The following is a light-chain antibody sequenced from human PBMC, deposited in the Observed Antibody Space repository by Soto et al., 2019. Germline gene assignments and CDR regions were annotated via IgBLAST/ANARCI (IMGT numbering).Light chain of an antibody. J-gene: IGKJ1*01. V-gene: IGKV3-20*01. CDR2: GAS. CDR3: QQYGSSWT. Sequence: EIVLTQSPGTLSLSPGERATLSCRASQSVSSSYLAWYQQKPGQAPRLLIYGASSRATGIPDRSSGSGSGTDFTLTISRLAPEDFAVYYCQQYGSSWTFGQGTKVDIK. CDR1: QSVSSSY.